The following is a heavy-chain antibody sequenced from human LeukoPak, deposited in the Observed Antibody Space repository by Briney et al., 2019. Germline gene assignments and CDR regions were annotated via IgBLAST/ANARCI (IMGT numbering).Heavy chain of an antibody. CDR2: INHSGST. D-gene: IGHD2-15*01. CDR3: ARVFCSGGSCWQY. J-gene: IGHJ4*02. Sequence: PSETLSLTCAVYGGSFSGYYWSWIRQPPGRGLEWIGEINHSGSTNYNPSLKSRVTISVDTSKNQFSLKLGSVTAADTAVYCCARVFCSGGSCWQYWGQGTLVTVSS. V-gene: IGHV4-34*01. CDR1: GGSFSGYY.